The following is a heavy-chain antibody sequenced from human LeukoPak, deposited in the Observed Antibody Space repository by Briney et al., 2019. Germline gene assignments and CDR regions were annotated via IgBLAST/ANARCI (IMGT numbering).Heavy chain of an antibody. CDR2: INARNGNT. Sequence: ASVKVSCKASGCTFPSYAMHWVREAPGQRLEWMGWINARNGNTKYSQEFQGRVTLTRDTSASTAYMELSSLRSEDTAVYYCAEHDYGNWGQGTMVTVSS. J-gene: IGHJ3*01. CDR3: AEHDYGN. D-gene: IGHD4-17*01. CDR1: GCTFPSYA. V-gene: IGHV1-3*03.